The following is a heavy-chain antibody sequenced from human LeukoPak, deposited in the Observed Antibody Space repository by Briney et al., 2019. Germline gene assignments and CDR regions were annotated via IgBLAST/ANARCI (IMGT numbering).Heavy chain of an antibody. CDR2: IYYSGST. J-gene: IGHJ6*02. Sequence: SETLSLTCTVSGRSISSYYWSWIRQPPGTGLEWIGYIYYSGSTNYNPSLKSRVTISVDTSKNQFSLKLGSVTAADTAVYYCARCDDYYYGMDVWGQGTTVTVSS. V-gene: IGHV4-59*01. CDR1: GRSISSYY. CDR3: ARCDDYYYGMDV. D-gene: IGHD2-21*02.